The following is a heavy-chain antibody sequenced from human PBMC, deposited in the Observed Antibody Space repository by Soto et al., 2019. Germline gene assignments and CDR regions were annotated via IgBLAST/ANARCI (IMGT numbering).Heavy chain of an antibody. V-gene: IGHV1-69*06. D-gene: IGHD2-2*01. CDR3: ASGIVVVPAAESFDY. J-gene: IGHJ4*02. Sequence: GAAVKVSCKACGGTFSSYAISWVRQAPGQGLEWMGGIIPIFGTANYAQKFQGRVTITADKSTSTAYMELSSLRSEDTAVYYCASGIVVVPAAESFDYWGQGTLVTVSS. CDR2: IIPIFGTA. CDR1: GGTFSSYA.